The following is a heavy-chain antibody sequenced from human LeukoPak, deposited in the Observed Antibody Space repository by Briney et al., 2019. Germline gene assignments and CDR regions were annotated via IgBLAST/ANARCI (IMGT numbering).Heavy chain of an antibody. CDR3: ARGVYYDFWSGRGPYFDY. Sequence: ASVKVSCKASGYTFTGYYMHWVRQAPGQGLEWMGWINPNSGGTNYAQKFQGRVTMTRDTSISTAYMELSRLRSDDTAVYYCARGVYYDFWSGRGPYFDYWGQGTLVTVSS. J-gene: IGHJ4*02. CDR1: GYTFTGYY. CDR2: INPNSGGT. V-gene: IGHV1-2*02. D-gene: IGHD3-3*01.